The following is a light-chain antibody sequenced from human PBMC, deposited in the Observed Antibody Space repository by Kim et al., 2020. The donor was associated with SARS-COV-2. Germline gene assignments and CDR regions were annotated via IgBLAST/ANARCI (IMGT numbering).Light chain of an antibody. CDR3: GTWDTSLSDGGV. J-gene: IGLJ1*01. CDR1: SSNIGNNY. Sequence: QKVTISCSESSSNIGNNYVSWYQQLPGTAPKLLIYDNYKRPSGIPDRFSGSKSGTSATLGITGLQTGDEADYYCGTWDTSLSDGGVFGTGTKVTVL. CDR2: DNY. V-gene: IGLV1-51*01.